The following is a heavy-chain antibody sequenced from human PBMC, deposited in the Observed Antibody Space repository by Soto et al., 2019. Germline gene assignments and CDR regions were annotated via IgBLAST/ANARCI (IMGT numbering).Heavy chain of an antibody. CDR2: IYYNGNT. J-gene: IGHJ6*02. V-gene: IGHV4-30-4*08. CDR1: GGSISSDDYY. D-gene: IGHD4-17*01. Sequence: QVQLQESGPGLVKPSQTLSLTCTVSGGSISSDDYYWTWIRQPPGTGLEWIGHIYYNGNTYYNPSLKSRLTMSSDTSQNPFSLHLTSVIAADSAFYFCASATTVTSSFFYYGLDVWGQGTTVTVSS. CDR3: ASATTVTSSFFYYGLDV.